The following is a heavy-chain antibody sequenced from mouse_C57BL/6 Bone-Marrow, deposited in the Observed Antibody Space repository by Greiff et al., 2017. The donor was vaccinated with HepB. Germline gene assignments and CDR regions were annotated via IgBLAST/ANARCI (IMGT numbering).Heavy chain of an antibody. J-gene: IGHJ4*01. D-gene: IGHD2-5*01. V-gene: IGHV1-55*01. CDR2: IYPGSGST. CDR3: ARRGRPYYSNYVFYAMDY. CDR1: GYTFTSYW. Sequence: VQLQQPGAELVKPGASVKMSCKASGYTFTSYWITWVKQRPGQGLEWIGDIYPGSGSTNYNEKFKSKGTLTVDTSSSTAYMQLSSLTSEDSAVYYCARRGRPYYSNYVFYAMDYWGQGTSVTVSS.